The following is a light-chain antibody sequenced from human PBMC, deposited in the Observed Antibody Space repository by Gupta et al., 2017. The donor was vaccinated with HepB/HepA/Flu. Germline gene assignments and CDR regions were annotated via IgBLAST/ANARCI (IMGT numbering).Light chain of an antibody. J-gene: IGKJ4*01. CDR3: QRRSNWPPLT. CDR2: DAS. Sequence: EIVLTQSPATLSLSPGERATLSCRASQSVSSYLAWYQQKPGQAPRLLIYDASNRDTGIPARFSGSGCGTDLTLTISSREPEDFAVYFCQRRSNWPPLTFGGGTKVEI. CDR1: QSVSSY. V-gene: IGKV3-11*01.